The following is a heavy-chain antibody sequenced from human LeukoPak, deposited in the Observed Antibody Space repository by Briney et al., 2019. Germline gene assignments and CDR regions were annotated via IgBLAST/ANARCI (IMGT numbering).Heavy chain of an antibody. J-gene: IGHJ6*03. CDR2: IIPIFGTA. V-gene: IGHV1-69*13. D-gene: IGHD3-22*01. CDR3: ARDGRSYYDSSGLEAYMDV. CDR1: GGIFSSYA. Sequence: SVKVSCKASGGIFSSYAINWVRQAPGQGLEGMGGIIPIFGTADYARKFQGRVTITADESTETAYMHLSSLRSEDTATYYCARDGRSYYDSSGLEAYMDVWGKGTTVTVSS.